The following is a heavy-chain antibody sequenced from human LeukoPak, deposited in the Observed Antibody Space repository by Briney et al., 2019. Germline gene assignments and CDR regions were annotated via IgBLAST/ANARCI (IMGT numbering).Heavy chain of an antibody. Sequence: PSETLSLTCSVSGGSISNYYWSWIRQPAGKGLEWIGRIYPSGSTNYNPSLKSRVTISGDKSKNQFSLKMSSVTAADTAVYNCARVRGDCGGDCYHYYSMDVWGKGTTVTVSS. CDR2: IYPSGST. D-gene: IGHD2-21*02. CDR3: ARVRGDCGGDCYHYYSMDV. J-gene: IGHJ6*03. CDR1: GGSISNYY. V-gene: IGHV4-4*07.